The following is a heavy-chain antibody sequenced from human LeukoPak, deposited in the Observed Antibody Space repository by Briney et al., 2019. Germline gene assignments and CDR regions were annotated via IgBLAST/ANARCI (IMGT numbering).Heavy chain of an antibody. V-gene: IGHV3-66*02. D-gene: IGHD3-22*01. CDR2: IYSGGST. CDR3: ARGYYYDSSGSDAFDI. Sequence: GGSLRLSCAASGFTVSSNYMSWVRQAPGKGLEWVSVIYSGGSTYYADSVKGRFTSSRDNSKNTLYLQMNSLRAEDTAVYYCARGYYYDSSGSDAFDIWGQGTMVTASS. CDR1: GFTVSSNY. J-gene: IGHJ3*02.